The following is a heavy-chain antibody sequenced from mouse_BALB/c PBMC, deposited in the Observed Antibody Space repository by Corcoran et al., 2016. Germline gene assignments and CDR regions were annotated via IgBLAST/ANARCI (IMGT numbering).Heavy chain of an antibody. CDR2: IDPANGNT. D-gene: IGHD2-1*01. Sequence: EVQLQQSGAELVKPAASVKLSSTASGFNIKDTYMDWVKQRPEQGLEWIGRIDPANGNTKYDPKFQGKATITADTASNTAYLQLSSLTSEDTAVYYCARSMVTAYWGQGTLVTVSA. CDR1: GFNIKDTY. CDR3: ARSMVTAY. V-gene: IGHV14-3*02. J-gene: IGHJ3*01.